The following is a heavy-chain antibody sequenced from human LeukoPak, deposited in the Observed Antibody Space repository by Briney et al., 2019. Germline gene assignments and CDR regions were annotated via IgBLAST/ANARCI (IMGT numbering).Heavy chain of an antibody. CDR3: TTAPPERCDGDPCYPVFDY. CDR1: GITFSNYW. J-gene: IGHJ4*02. V-gene: IGHV3-7*01. Sequence: GGSLRLSCAASGITFSNYWMSWVRQAPEKWLEWVAHIKQDGSKKHYVDSVKGRFTISRDNAGSSLYLQMTSLRADDTAVYYCTTAPPERCDGDPCYPVFDYWGRGALVTVSS. D-gene: IGHD2-21*01. CDR2: IKQDGSKK.